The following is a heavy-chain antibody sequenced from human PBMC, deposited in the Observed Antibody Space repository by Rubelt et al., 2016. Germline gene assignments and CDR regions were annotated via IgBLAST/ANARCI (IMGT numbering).Heavy chain of an antibody. J-gene: IGHJ4*02. D-gene: IGHD1-26*01. CDR3: ARDGGTYSPDGGRMWNFDY. Sequence: GGEVKQPRASVKVSCKASGYNFRSYGITWVRQAPGQGLEWMGWIGSFSGQTHYHQKFQGRVTMTTDTSTNTAYMELRSLGSDDTAMYYCARDGGTYSPDGGRMWNFDYWGQGTLVTVSS. CDR1: GYNFRSYG. V-gene: IGHV1-18*01. CDR2: IGSFSGQT.